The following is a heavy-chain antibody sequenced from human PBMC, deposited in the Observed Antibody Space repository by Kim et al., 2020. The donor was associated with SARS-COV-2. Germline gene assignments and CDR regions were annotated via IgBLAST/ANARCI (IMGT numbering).Heavy chain of an antibody. V-gene: IGHV3-49*02. J-gene: IGHJ4*02. Sequence: EYAASVKGRFTISRDDSNSIAYLQMNSLKTEDTAVYYCTPTGSMTLPTHWGQGTLVTVSS. D-gene: IGHD3-22*01. CDR3: TPTGSMTLPTH.